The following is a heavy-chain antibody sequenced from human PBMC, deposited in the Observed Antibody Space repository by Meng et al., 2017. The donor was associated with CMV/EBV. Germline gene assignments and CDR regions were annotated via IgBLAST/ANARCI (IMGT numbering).Heavy chain of an antibody. J-gene: IGHJ4*02. V-gene: IGHV3-48*04. CDR3: ARDFSFCSSTSCYPTEFDY. D-gene: IGHD2-2*01. CDR2: ISSSGSTI. CDR1: GFTFSSYG. Sequence: GESLKISCAASGFTFSSYGMHWVRQAPGKGLEWVSYISSSGSTIYYADSVKGRFTISRDNAKNSLYLQMNSLRAEDTAVYYCARDFSFCSSTSCYPTEFDYWGQGTLVTVSS.